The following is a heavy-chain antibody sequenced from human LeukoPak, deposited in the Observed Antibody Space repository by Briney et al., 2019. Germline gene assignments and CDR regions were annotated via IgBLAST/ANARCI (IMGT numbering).Heavy chain of an antibody. CDR2: ILYSGST. CDR1: GGSISGSSYH. Sequence: PSETLSLTCTVSGGSISGSSYHWGWIRQPPGKGLEWIGTILYSGSTSYNPSLKSRVTISVDTSKNQFSLKLSSVTAADTAVYYCVRRLSGSCSDYWGQGILVTVSS. CDR3: VRRLSGSCSDY. D-gene: IGHD1-26*01. J-gene: IGHJ4*02. V-gene: IGHV4-39*01.